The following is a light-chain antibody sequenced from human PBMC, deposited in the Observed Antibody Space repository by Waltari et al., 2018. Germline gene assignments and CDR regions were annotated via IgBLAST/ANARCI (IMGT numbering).Light chain of an antibody. Sequence: QSVLTQPPSVSGAPGQRVTISCTGSSSNIGAGYDVHWYKQLPGTAPKLLINGNNNRPSGVPGRFSGSKSGTSASLAITGLQAEDEAEYYCQSYDSSLSGYNVFGSGTKVTVL. V-gene: IGLV1-40*01. J-gene: IGLJ6*01. CDR3: QSYDSSLSGYNV. CDR1: SSNIGAGYD. CDR2: GNN.